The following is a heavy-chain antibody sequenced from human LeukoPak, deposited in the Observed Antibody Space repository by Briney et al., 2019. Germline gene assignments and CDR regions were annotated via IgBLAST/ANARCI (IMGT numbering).Heavy chain of an antibody. CDR3: ARGPLYIYRLRAFDI. CDR2: ISAYNGNT. J-gene: IGHJ3*02. V-gene: IGHV1-18*01. Sequence: ASVKVSCKASGYTFTSYGFSWVRQAPGQGLEWMGWISAYNGNTNYAQKLQGRVTMTTDTSTSTAYMELRSLRSDDTAVYYCARGPLYIYRLRAFDIWGQGTMVTVSS. D-gene: IGHD2-2*02. CDR1: GYTFTSYG.